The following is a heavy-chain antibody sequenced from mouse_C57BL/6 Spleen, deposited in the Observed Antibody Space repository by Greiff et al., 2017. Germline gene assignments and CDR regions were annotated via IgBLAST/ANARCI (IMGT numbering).Heavy chain of an antibody. V-gene: IGHV1-18*01. CDR2: INPNNGGT. Sequence: VQLQQSGPELVKPGASVKIPCKASGYTFTDYNMDWVKQSHGKSLEWIGDINPNNGGTIYNQKFKGKATLTVDKASSTAYMELRSLTSEDTAVYYGARGDWDVAWFAYWGQGTLVTVSA. D-gene: IGHD4-1*01. CDR3: ARGDWDVAWFAY. CDR1: GYTFTDYN. J-gene: IGHJ3*01.